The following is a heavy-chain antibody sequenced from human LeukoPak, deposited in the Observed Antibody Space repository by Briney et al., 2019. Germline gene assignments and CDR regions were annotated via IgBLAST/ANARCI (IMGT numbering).Heavy chain of an antibody. J-gene: IGHJ4*01. V-gene: IGHV4-59*08. Sequence: SGALSLTCTVSGASINNNFWTWMRQPPGKALEWIGYIYSSGRATYNPSLQSRVILSGDTSKNQISLNLTSVPAARTAGPFFTRQRDYYDTWGHGTLVTVSS. CDR1: GASINNNF. D-gene: IGHD3-22*01. CDR2: IYSSGRA. CDR3: TRQRDYYDT.